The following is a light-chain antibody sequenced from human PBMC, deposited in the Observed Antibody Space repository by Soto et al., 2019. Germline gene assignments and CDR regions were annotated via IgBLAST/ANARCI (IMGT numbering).Light chain of an antibody. CDR2: DVT. J-gene: IGLJ1*01. CDR1: SNDIGGYNY. V-gene: IGLV2-14*03. CDR3: SSYSSTSTRRL. Sequence: SALTHPASVSGSPGQSITIPCTGTSNDIGGYNYVSWYQQFPGKAPKLIIYDVTNRPSGVSFRFSGSKSGNTASLTISGLQAEDEAGCSSYSSTSTRRLCGAGTKVTVL.